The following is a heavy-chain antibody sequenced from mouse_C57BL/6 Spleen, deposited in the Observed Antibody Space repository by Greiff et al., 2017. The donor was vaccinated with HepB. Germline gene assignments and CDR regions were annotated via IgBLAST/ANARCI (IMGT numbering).Heavy chain of an antibody. Sequence: DVQLQESGGGLVKPGGSLKLSCAASGFTFSDYGMHWVRQAPEKGLEWVAYISSGSSTIYYADTVKGRFTISRDNAKNTLFLQMTRLRSEDTAMYYCARRDGYHYAMDYWGQGTSVTVSS. V-gene: IGHV5-17*01. D-gene: IGHD2-3*01. J-gene: IGHJ4*01. CDR1: GFTFSDYG. CDR3: ARRDGYHYAMDY. CDR2: ISSGSSTI.